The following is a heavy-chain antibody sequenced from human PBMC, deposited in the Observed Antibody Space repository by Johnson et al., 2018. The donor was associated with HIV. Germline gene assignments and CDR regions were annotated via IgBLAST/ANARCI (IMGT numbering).Heavy chain of an antibody. Sequence: VQLMESGGVVVQPGGSLRLSCAASGFKFHEYAMHWVRQAPGKGLEWVSLIRWDGGITSYVDSVKGRFTISRDNSRNSQFLQMNSLRAEDTAIYYGARELRGPDAFDIWGQGTMVTVSS. CDR3: ARELRGPDAFDI. CDR1: GFKFHEYA. J-gene: IGHJ3*02. V-gene: IGHV3-43D*03. CDR2: IRWDGGIT.